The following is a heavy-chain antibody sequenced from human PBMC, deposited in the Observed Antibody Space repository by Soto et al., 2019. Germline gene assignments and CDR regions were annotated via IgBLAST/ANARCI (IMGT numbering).Heavy chain of an antibody. V-gene: IGHV4-31*03. J-gene: IGHJ6*03. CDR1: DGSISSGGYY. CDR2: IYYSGST. Sequence: QVQLQESGPGLVKPSQTLSLTCTVSDGSISSGGYYWSWIRQHPGKGLEWIGYIYYSGSTYYNPSLKSRVTISVDTSKNQFSLKLSSVTAADTAVYYCAREDYYGTGSARGIPGGGYYYYMDVWGKGTTVTVSS. D-gene: IGHD3-10*01. CDR3: AREDYYGTGSARGIPGGGYYYYMDV.